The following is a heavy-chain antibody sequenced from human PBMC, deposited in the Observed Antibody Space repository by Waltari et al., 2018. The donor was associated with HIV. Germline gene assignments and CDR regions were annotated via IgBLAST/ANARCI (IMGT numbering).Heavy chain of an antibody. D-gene: IGHD3-9*01. CDR3: AKDRQKIGYYDILTGYLDY. J-gene: IGHJ4*02. CDR1: GFTFSSYG. V-gene: IGHV3-30*18. Sequence: QVQLVESGGGVVQPRRSLRLSCAASGFTFSSYGMHRVRQAPGKGVEWGAVISYDGSNKYYANSGKGRFTISRDNSKNTLYLQMNSLRAEDTAVYYCAKDRQKIGYYDILTGYLDYWGQGTLVTVSS. CDR2: ISYDGSNK.